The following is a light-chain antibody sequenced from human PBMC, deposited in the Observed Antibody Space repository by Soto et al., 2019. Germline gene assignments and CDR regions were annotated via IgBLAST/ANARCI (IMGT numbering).Light chain of an antibody. J-gene: IGLJ1*01. CDR1: SSDVGGYDY. CDR3: SSHTSGSTRV. CDR2: EVT. Sequence: QSALTQPASVSGSPGQSIAISCTGTSSDVGGYDYVSWYQQQPDKAPKLMIYEVTQRPSGVSNRFSGSKSGNTASLTISGLQAEDEADYYCSSHTSGSTRVFGTGTNVTVL. V-gene: IGLV2-14*01.